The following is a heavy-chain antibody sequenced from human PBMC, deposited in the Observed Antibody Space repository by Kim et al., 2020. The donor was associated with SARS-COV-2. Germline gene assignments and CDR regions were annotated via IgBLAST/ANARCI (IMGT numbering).Heavy chain of an antibody. CDR3: ARAGGYAEGYYFDY. D-gene: IGHD5-12*01. V-gene: IGHV1-18*01. J-gene: IGHJ4*02. Sequence: AQKLQGRVTMTTDTSTSTAYMELRSLRSDDTAVYYCARAGGYAEGYYFDYWGQGTLVTVSS.